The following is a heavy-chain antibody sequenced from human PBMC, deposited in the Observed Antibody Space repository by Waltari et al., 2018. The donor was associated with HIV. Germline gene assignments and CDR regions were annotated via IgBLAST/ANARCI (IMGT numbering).Heavy chain of an antibody. J-gene: IGHJ4*02. CDR2: VIHSGSI. D-gene: IGHD3-16*01. Sequence: QVYVQQWGAGLLKPSETLSLSCAVYNDEGETFRDYWWSFRDHHWSWIRQSPVKGLEWIGEVIHSGSIHYNPSLRSRVSISVDTSKKQFYLRLSSVTDADTAVYYCARGVGHDNVWATYIDHWGQGTLVTVSS. V-gene: IGHV4-34*01. CDR1: NDEGETFRDYWWSFRDHH. CDR3: ARGVGHDNVWATYIDH.